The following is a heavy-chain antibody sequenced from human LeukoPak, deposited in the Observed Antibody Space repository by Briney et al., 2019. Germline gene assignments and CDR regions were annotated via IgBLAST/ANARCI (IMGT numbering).Heavy chain of an antibody. D-gene: IGHD2-2*01. J-gene: IGHJ4*02. V-gene: IGHV4-59*01. CDR3: ARGYCTSTSCYSFDY. CDR1: GGSISSYY. CDR2: IYYSGST. Sequence: PSETLSLTCTVSGGSISSYYWSWIRRPPGKGLEWIGYIYYSGSTNYNPSLKSRVTISVDTSKNQFSLKLSSVTAADTAVYYCARGYCTSTSCYSFDYWGQGTLVTVSS.